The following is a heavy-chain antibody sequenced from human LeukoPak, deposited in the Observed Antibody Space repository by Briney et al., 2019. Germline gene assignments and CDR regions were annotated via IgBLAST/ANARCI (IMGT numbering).Heavy chain of an antibody. V-gene: IGHV4-4*07. D-gene: IGHD6-13*01. J-gene: IGHJ4*02. CDR1: GGSITSHY. Sequence: SETLSLTCTVFGGSITSHYCTWIRQPAGKGLEWIGRIYISGSTNYNPSLKSRVTMSVDTSKNQFSLNLSSVTAADTAVYYCARDTPPQHLVYWGQGILVTVSS. CDR3: ARDTPPQHLVY. CDR2: IYISGST.